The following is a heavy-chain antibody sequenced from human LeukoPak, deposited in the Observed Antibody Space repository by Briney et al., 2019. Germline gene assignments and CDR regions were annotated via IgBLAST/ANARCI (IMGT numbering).Heavy chain of an antibody. CDR2: IIPIFGTA. V-gene: IGHV1-69*01. D-gene: IGHD2-21*02. CDR3: ARGLCVVTDCFDY. J-gene: IGHJ4*02. CDR1: GGTFSSYA. Sequence: SVKVSCKASGGTFSSYAISWVRQAPGQGLEWMGGIIPIFGTANYAQKFQGRVTITADESTSTAYMELRSLRSDDTAVYYCARGLCVVTDCFDYWGQGTLVTVSS.